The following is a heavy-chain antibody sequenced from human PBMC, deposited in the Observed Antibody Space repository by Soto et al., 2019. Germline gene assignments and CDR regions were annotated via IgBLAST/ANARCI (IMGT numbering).Heavy chain of an antibody. V-gene: IGHV4-34*01. CDR3: AGIAARRKGYYYYGMDV. CDR2: INHSGST. J-gene: IGHJ6*02. D-gene: IGHD6-6*01. CDR1: GGSFSGYY. Sequence: SETLSLTCAVYGGSFSGYYWSWIRQPPGKGLEWIGEINHSGSTNYNPSLKSRVTISVDTSKNQFSLKLSSVTAADTAVYYYAGIAARRKGYYYYGMDVWGQGTTVTVSS.